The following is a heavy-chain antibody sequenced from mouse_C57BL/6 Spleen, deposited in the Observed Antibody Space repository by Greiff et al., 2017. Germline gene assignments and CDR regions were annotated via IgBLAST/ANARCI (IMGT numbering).Heavy chain of an antibody. D-gene: IGHD2-1*01. V-gene: IGHV8-12*01. J-gene: IGHJ1*03. CDR1: GFSLSTAGMG. CDR2: IYWDDDK. CDR3: ARRALGNHEWYFDG. Sequence: SGPGILQSSQTLSLTCSFSGFSLSTAGMGVSWIRQPSGKGLEWLAHIYWDDDKRYNPSLKSRLTISKDTSRNQVFLKSTSVDTADTATYDCARRALGNHEWYFDGWGTGTTVTVSS.